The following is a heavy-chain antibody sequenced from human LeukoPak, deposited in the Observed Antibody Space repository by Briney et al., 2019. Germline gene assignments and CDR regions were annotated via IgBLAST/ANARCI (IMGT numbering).Heavy chain of an antibody. D-gene: IGHD3-22*01. CDR3: AKSPDSSGYSPYYFDY. V-gene: IGHV3-23*01. CDR2: ISGSGGST. Sequence: GGSLRLSCAASGFTFSSYAMSWVRQAPGKGLEWVSAISGSGGSTYYADSAKGRFTISRDNSKNTLYLQMNSLRTEDTAVYYCAKSPDSSGYSPYYFDYWGQGTLVTVSS. J-gene: IGHJ4*02. CDR1: GFTFSSYA.